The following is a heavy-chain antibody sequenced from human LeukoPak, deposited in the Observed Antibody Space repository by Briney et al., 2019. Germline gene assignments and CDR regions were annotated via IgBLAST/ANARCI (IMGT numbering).Heavy chain of an antibody. CDR1: GFTFSSYA. D-gene: IGHD6-19*01. CDR2: ISGSGGST. Sequence: PGGSLRLSCAASGFTFSSYAMSWVRQAPGKGLEWVSAISGSGGSTYYADSVKGRFTISRDNSKNTLYLQMNSLRAEDTAVYYFAKTQEYSSGWYDYYYYMDVWGKGTTVTVSS. V-gene: IGHV3-23*01. CDR3: AKTQEYSSGWYDYYYYMDV. J-gene: IGHJ6*03.